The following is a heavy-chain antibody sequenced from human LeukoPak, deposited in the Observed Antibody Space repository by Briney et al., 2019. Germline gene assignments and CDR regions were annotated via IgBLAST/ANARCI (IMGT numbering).Heavy chain of an antibody. J-gene: IGHJ6*03. V-gene: IGHV1-18*01. CDR2: ISAYNGNT. Sequence: ASVKVSCKASGYTFTSYGISWVRQAPGQGLEWMGWISAYNGNTNYAQKLQGRVTMTTDTSTSTAYMELRSLRSDDTAVYYCARAGTYYYGSGSYYYYYYMDVWGKGTTVTVFS. CDR3: ARAGTYYYGSGSYYYYYYMDV. D-gene: IGHD3-10*01. CDR1: GYTFTSYG.